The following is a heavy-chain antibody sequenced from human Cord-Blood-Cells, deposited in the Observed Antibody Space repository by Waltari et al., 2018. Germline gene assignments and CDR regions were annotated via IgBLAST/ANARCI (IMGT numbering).Heavy chain of an antibody. CDR2: IVGGSGNT. CDR3: AAAGSGSYYYFDY. V-gene: IGHV1-58*02. CDR1: GFTFTSSA. D-gene: IGHD3-10*01. Sequence: QMQLVQSGPEVKKPGTSVKVSCKASGFTFTSSAMQWVRQARGQRLEWIGGIVGGSGNTNSAQKFQERVTITRDMSTSTAYMELSSLRSEDTAVYYCAAAGSGSYYYFDYWGQGTLVTVSS. J-gene: IGHJ4*02.